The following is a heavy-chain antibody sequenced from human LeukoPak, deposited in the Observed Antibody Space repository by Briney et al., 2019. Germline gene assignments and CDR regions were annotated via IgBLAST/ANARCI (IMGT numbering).Heavy chain of an antibody. Sequence: GGSLRLSCAASGFTFSSYGMHWVRQAPGKGLEWVAFIRYDGSNKYYADSVKGRFTISRDNSKNTLYLQMSSLRAEDTAVYYCAKDYTIWGSYYFDYWGQGTLVTVSS. J-gene: IGHJ4*02. CDR2: IRYDGSNK. V-gene: IGHV3-30*02. CDR1: GFTFSSYG. CDR3: AKDYTIWGSYYFDY. D-gene: IGHD3-16*01.